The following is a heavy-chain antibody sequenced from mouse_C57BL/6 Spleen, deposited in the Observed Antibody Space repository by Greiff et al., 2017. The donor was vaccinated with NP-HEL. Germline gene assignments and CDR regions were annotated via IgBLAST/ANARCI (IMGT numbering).Heavy chain of an antibody. CDR1: GFNIKDYY. J-gene: IGHJ1*03. V-gene: IGHV14-2*01. CDR3: ARGGYYGSSHWYFDV. D-gene: IGHD1-1*01. Sequence: EVQLQQSGAELVKPGASVKLSCTASGFNIKDYYMHWVKRRTEQGLEWIGRIDPEDGDTKYATKFQGKAPKKADTSSNTAYLQLSSLTSEDTAVYYGARGGYYGSSHWYFDVWGTGTTVTVSS. CDR2: IDPEDGDT.